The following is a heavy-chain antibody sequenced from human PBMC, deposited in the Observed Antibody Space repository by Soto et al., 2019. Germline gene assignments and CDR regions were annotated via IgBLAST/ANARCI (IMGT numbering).Heavy chain of an antibody. CDR1: VGSFSGYY. CDR3: VRGTNSYDSSGLFY. D-gene: IGHD3-22*01. V-gene: IGHV4-34*01. CDR2: INHSGST. J-gene: IGHJ4*02. Sequence: SETLSLTCAVYVGSFSGYYWSLIRQRPGKGLEWIGEINHSGSTNYNPSLKSRVTISLDTSKTQFSLKLNSVTAADTAVYYCVRGTNSYDSSGLFYWGQGTLVTVSS.